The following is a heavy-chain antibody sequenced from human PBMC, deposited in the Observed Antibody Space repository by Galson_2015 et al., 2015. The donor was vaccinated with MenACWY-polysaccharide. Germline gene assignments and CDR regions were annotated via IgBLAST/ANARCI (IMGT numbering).Heavy chain of an antibody. CDR1: GGFVTSGGYF. Sequence: ETLSLTCTVSGGFVTSGGYFWSWLRQSPGKGLEWIGYMSHSGSGNHNPSLKSRVTISIDTSKNQFSLRLTSVTSADTAMYYCAREPIYGGSFGWFDPWGQGTLVTVSS. D-gene: IGHD1-26*01. CDR3: AREPIYGGSFGWFDP. V-gene: IGHV4-61*08. J-gene: IGHJ5*02. CDR2: MSHSGSG.